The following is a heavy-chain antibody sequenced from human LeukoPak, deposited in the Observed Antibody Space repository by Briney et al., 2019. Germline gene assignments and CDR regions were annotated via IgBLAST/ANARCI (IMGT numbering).Heavy chain of an antibody. CDR1: GYTFTSYD. CDR3: AREGYYDTSGYYYMDV. D-gene: IGHD3-22*01. V-gene: IGHV1-8*01. CDR2: MNPNSGNT. Sequence: GASVKVFCKASGYTFTSYDINWVRQATGQGLEWMGWMNPNSGNTGYAQKFQGRVTMTRNTSISTAYMELSSLRSEDTAVSYCAREGYYDTSGYYYMDVWGRGTTVTVSS. J-gene: IGHJ6*03.